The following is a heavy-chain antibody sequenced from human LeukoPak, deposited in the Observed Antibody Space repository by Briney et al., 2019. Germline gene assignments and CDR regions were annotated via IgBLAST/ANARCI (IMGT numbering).Heavy chain of an antibody. CDR2: INPNSGGT. D-gene: IGHD1-26*01. CDR1: GYTFTGYY. CDR3: ARADGGRKVGAPPN. Sequence: GASVKVSCKASGYTFTGYYMHWVRQAPGQGLEWMGWINPNSGGTNYAQKFQGRVTMTRDTSISTAYMELSGLRSDDTAVYYCARADGGRKVGAPPNWGQGTLVTVSS. V-gene: IGHV1-2*02. J-gene: IGHJ4*02.